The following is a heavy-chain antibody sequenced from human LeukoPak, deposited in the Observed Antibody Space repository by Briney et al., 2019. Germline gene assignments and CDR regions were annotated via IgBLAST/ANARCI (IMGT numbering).Heavy chain of an antibody. V-gene: IGHV1-18*01. CDR3: ARDFEGYYGSGSHSRFDI. D-gene: IGHD3-10*01. CDR2: ISAYNGNT. J-gene: IGHJ3*02. CDR1: GYTFTSYG. Sequence: GASVKVSCKASGYTFTSYGISWVRQAPGQGLEWMGWISAYNGNTNYAQKLQGRVTMTTDTSTSTAYMELRSLRSDDTAVYYCARDFEGYYGSGSHSRFDIWGQGTMVTVSS.